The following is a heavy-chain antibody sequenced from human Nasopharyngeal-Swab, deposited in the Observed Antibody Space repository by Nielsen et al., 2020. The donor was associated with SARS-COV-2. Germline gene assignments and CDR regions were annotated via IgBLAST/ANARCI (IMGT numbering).Heavy chain of an antibody. CDR2: INPSGGST. V-gene: IGHV1-46*01. Sequence: ASVKVSCKASGYTFTSYYMHWVRQAPGQGLEWMGIINPSGGSTSYAQKFQGRVTMTRDTSTGTVYMELSSLRSEDTAVYYCARDRGYFDPLGWFDPWGQGTLVTVSS. CDR3: ARDRGYFDPLGWFDP. CDR1: GYTFTSYY. J-gene: IGHJ5*02. D-gene: IGHD3-9*01.